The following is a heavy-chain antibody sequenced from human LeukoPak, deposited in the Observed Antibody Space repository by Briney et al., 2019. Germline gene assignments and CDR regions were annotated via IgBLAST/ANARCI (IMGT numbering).Heavy chain of an antibody. J-gene: IGHJ4*02. CDR1: GYSISSGYY. Sequence: SETLSLTCTVSGYSISSGYYWGWIRQPPGKGLEWIGSIYHSGSTYYNPSLKSRVTISVDTSKNQFSLKLSSVTAADTAVYYCARVSVDTAMDPDYWGQGTLVTVSS. CDR2: IYHSGST. D-gene: IGHD5-18*01. CDR3: ARVSVDTAMDPDY. V-gene: IGHV4-38-2*02.